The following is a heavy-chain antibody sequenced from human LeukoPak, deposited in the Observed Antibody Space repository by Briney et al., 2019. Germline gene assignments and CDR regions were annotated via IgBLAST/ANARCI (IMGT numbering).Heavy chain of an antibody. CDR2: IYPGDSDT. J-gene: IGHJ4*02. CDR1: GYRFCSYW. D-gene: IGHD6-13*01. V-gene: IGHV5-51*01. CDR3: ARTHSTSWYNLDY. Sequence: GESLKISCEGSGYRFCSYWISWVRQMPGKGLEWMGIIYPGDSDTRYSPSFQGQVTISADKSISTAYLQWSSLKASDSAIYYCARTHSTSWYNLDYWGQGTLVTISS.